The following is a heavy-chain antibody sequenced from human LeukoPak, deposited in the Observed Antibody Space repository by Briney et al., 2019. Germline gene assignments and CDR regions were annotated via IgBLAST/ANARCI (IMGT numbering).Heavy chain of an antibody. CDR1: GFTFSDYY. D-gene: IGHD2-15*01. CDR3: ARVWVGSGGSWGYASYYYYMDV. Sequence: PGGSLRLSCAASGFTFSDYYMSWIRQAPGRGLEWVSYISSSGSTIYYADSVKGRFTISRDNAKNSLYLQMNSLRAEDTAVYYCARVWVGSGGSWGYASYYYYMDVWGKGTTVTVSS. J-gene: IGHJ6*03. V-gene: IGHV3-11*04. CDR2: ISSSGSTI.